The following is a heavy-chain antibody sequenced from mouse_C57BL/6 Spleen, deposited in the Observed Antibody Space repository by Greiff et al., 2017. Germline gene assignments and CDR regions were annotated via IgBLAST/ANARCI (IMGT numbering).Heavy chain of an antibody. Sequence: QVHVKQPGAELVKPGASVKMSCKASGYTFTSYWITWVKQRPGQGLEWIGDIYPGSSSTNYNEQFKSKATLTVDTSSSTAYMQLSSLTAEYSAVYYCARAPNYSGSSPYAMDYWGQGTSVTVSS. V-gene: IGHV1-55*01. D-gene: IGHD1-1*01. CDR2: IYPGSSST. J-gene: IGHJ4*01. CDR3: ARAPNYSGSSPYAMDY. CDR1: GYTFTSYW.